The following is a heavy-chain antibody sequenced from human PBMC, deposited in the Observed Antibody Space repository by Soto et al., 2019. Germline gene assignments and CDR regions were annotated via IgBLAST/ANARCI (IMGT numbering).Heavy chain of an antibody. D-gene: IGHD3-3*01. J-gene: IGHJ4*02. Sequence: QVQLVQSGPEVKKPGASVKVSCKGSGYTFNSFGISWVRQAPGQGLEWMGWISGYNANTKYAQKFQVRVTMTTDTSTSTAYMELRSLGSDDTAVYYFGRYFWSGRLPYHFDFWGQGPLVTVSS. CDR1: GYTFNSFG. V-gene: IGHV1-18*01. CDR2: ISGYNANT. CDR3: GRYFWSGRLPYHFDF.